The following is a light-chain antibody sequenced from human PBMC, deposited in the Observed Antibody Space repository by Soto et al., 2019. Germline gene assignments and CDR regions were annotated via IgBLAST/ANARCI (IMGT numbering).Light chain of an antibody. J-gene: IGKJ2*01. V-gene: IGKV1-5*01. CDR3: QQYNNYSLYT. CDR1: QSISSW. Sequence: DIQMTQSPSTLAASVGDRVTITCRASQSISSWLTWYQQKPGKAPKLLISDASSLERGVPSRFSGSGSGTEFTLAISSLQPDDFATYYCQQYNNYSLYTFGQGTKLEIK. CDR2: DAS.